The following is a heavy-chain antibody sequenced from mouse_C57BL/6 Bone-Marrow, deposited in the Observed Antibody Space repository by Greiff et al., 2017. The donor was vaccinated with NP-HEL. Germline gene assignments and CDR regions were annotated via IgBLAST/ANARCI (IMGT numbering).Heavy chain of an antibody. J-gene: IGHJ2*01. V-gene: IGHV1-42*01. CDR1: GYSFTGYY. D-gene: IGHD1-1*01. Sequence: EVQLQQSGPELVKPGASVKISCKASGYSFTGYYMNWVKQSPEKSLEWIGEINPSTGGTTYNQKFKAKATLTVAKSSSTAYMQLKSLTSEDSAVYYCARSLYYYGSSSFDYWGQGTTLTVSS. CDR3: ARSLYYYGSSSFDY. CDR2: INPSTGGT.